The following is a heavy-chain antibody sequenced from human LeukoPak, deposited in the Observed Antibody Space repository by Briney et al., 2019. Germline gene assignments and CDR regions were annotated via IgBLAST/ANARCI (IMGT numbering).Heavy chain of an antibody. CDR1: GGSISSSSYY. CDR2: IYYSGST. CDR3: ASSIKGSLEFGIN. V-gene: IGHV4-39*01. D-gene: IGHD3-16*01. J-gene: IGHJ4*02. Sequence: SETLSLTCTVSGGSISSSSYYWGWIRQPPGKGLEWIGSIYYSGSTYYNPSLKSRVTISVDTSKNQFSLKLSSVTAADTAVYYCASSIKGSLEFGINWGQGTLVTVSS.